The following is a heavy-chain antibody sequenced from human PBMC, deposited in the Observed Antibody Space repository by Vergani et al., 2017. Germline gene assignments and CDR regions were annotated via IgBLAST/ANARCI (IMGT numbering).Heavy chain of an antibody. Sequence: QVQLVESGGGVVQPGGSLRLSCAASGFTFSSYGMHWVRQAPGKGLEWVAFIRYDGSNKYNADSVKGRFTISRDNSKNTLYLQMNSLRAEDTAVYYCAKEGYGDYFVHAFDIWGQGTMVTVYS. CDR2: IRYDGSNK. CDR1: GFTFSSYG. CDR3: AKEGYGDYFVHAFDI. D-gene: IGHD4-17*01. J-gene: IGHJ3*02. V-gene: IGHV3-30*02.